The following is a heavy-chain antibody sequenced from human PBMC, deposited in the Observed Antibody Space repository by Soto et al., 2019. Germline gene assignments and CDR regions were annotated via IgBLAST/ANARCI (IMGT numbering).Heavy chain of an antibody. CDR1: GYSFTSYW. CDR2: IYPGDSDT. CDR3: ARHLSLDISSPGYFAY. V-gene: IGHV5-51*01. J-gene: IGHJ4*02. D-gene: IGHD3-3*02. Sequence: PGESLKISCKGSGYSFTSYWIGWVRQMPGKGLEWMGIIYPGDSDTRYSPSFQGQVTISADKSISTAYLQWSSLKASDTAMYYCARHLSLDISSPGYFAYWGQGTLVTVSS.